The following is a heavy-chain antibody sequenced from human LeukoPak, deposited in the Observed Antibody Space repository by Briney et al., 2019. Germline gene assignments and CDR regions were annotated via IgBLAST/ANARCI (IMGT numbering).Heavy chain of an antibody. CDR1: GYTFTSYD. J-gene: IGHJ4*02. CDR3: ARGGSVDTAMVTHFDY. V-gene: IGHV1-8*01. CDR2: MNPNSGNT. Sequence: ASVKVSCKASGYTFTSYDINWVRQATGQGLEWMGWMNPNSGNTGYAQKFQGRVTMTRDTSTSTVYMELSSLRSEDTAVYYCARGGSVDTAMVTHFDYWGQGTLVTVSS. D-gene: IGHD5-18*01.